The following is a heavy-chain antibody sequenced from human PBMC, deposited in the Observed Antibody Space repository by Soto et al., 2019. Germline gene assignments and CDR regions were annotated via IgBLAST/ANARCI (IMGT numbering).Heavy chain of an antibody. V-gene: IGHV1-18*01. Sequence: QVQLVQSGAEVKKPGASVKVSCKASGYTFTSYGITWVRQAPGQGLEWMGWISAYNGNTNYAQKLQGRVTMTTDTSTSTAYLELRSLRSDDTAVYYCARGEGARISMVRGVWPSDSWGQGTLVTVSS. D-gene: IGHD3-10*01. J-gene: IGHJ4*02. CDR2: ISAYNGNT. CDR3: ARGEGARISMVRGVWPSDS. CDR1: GYTFTSYG.